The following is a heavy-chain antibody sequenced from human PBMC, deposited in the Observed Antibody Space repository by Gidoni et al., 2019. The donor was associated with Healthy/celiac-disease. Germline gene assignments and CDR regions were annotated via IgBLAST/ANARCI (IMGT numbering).Heavy chain of an antibody. V-gene: IGHV1-69*01. D-gene: IGHD2-15*01. Sequence: QVQPVQSGAAVTKPGSSVKVSCKASRGTFRRYAISWVRQAPGQGPKWMGGIIPIFGTANYAQKFQGRVTITADESTSTAYMELSSLRSEDTAVYYCARDKCSGGSCYLWYFDLWGRGTLVTVSS. J-gene: IGHJ2*01. CDR3: ARDKCSGGSCYLWYFDL. CDR2: IIPIFGTA. CDR1: RGTFRRYA.